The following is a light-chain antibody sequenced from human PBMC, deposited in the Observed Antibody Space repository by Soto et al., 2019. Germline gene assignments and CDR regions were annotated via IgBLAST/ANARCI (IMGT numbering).Light chain of an antibody. J-gene: IGLJ2*01. CDR1: SSNIGSNT. CDR2: FNN. V-gene: IGLV1-44*01. Sequence: QSVLTQPPSASGTPGQSVTISCSGSSSNIGSNTVSWYQQLPGTAPKLLIYFNNQRPSGVPDRFSGSKSGTSASLAITGLQSEDEAEYYCAAWDDSLNGRVFGGGTKLTVL. CDR3: AAWDDSLNGRV.